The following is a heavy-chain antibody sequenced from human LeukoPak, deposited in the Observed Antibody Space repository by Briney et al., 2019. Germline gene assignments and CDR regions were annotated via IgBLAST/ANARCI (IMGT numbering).Heavy chain of an antibody. CDR3: ARGDRSSSCPTFDY. CDR1: GGSFSGYY. J-gene: IGHJ4*02. CDR2: INHSGST. Sequence: SETLSLTCAVYGGSFSGYYWSWIRQPPGKGLEWIGEINHSGSTNYNPSLKSRVTISVGTSKNQFSLKLSSVTAADTAVYYCARGDRSSSCPTFDYWGQGTLVTVSS. V-gene: IGHV4-34*01. D-gene: IGHD6-13*01.